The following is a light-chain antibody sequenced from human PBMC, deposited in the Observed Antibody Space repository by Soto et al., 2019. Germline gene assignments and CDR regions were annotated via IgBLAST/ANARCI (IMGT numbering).Light chain of an antibody. Sequence: AIQMTQSPSSLSASVGDRVTITCRASQGIRNDLGWYQHKPGKAPKLLIYAASNLHSGVPSRFSGSGSGTDFTLTISSLQPDDFATYYCQHYNSYSEAFGQGTKVDVK. CDR3: QHYNSYSEA. J-gene: IGKJ1*01. CDR2: AAS. V-gene: IGKV1-6*01. CDR1: QGIRND.